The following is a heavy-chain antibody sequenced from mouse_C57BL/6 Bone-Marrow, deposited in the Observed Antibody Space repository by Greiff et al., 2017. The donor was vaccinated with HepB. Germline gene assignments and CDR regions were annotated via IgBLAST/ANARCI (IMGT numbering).Heavy chain of an antibody. CDR1: GYTFTDYE. Sequence: VQLQQSGAELVRPGASVTLSCKASGYTFTDYEMHWVKQTPVHGLEWIGAIDPETGGTAYNQKFKGKAILTADKSSSTAYMELRSLTSEDSAVYYCTREGAITTVVAPMDYWGQGTSVTVSS. CDR3: TREGAITTVVAPMDY. D-gene: IGHD1-1*01. V-gene: IGHV1-15*01. CDR2: IDPETGGT. J-gene: IGHJ4*01.